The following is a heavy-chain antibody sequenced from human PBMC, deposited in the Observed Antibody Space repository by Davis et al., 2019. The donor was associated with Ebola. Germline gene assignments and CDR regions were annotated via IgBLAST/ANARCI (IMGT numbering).Heavy chain of an antibody. CDR3: VMDCSDANCGVTYYFDF. CDR1: GYTLPSYG. D-gene: IGHD2-15*01. J-gene: IGHJ4*02. V-gene: IGHV1-18*01. Sequence: ASVKVSCKASGYTLPSYGISWVRQAPGQGLEWVGWVSAYNDNPRYARRLQGRVTMTIDTSTSTAYMELRSLTSDDTAMYYCVMDCSDANCGVTYYFDFWGQGTPVTVSS. CDR2: VSAYNDNP.